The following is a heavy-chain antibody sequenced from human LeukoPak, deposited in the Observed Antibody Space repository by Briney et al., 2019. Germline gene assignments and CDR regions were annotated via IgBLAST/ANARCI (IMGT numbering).Heavy chain of an antibody. V-gene: IGHV3-21*01. Sequence: GGSLRLSCAASGFTFSSYSMNWVRQAPGKGLEWVSSISSSSSYIYYADSVKGRFTISRDNAKNSLYLQMNSLRAEDTAVYYCAKDRCSGGSCYSPCFDYWGQGTLVTVSS. J-gene: IGHJ4*02. D-gene: IGHD2-15*01. CDR3: AKDRCSGGSCYSPCFDY. CDR1: GFTFSSYS. CDR2: ISSSSSYI.